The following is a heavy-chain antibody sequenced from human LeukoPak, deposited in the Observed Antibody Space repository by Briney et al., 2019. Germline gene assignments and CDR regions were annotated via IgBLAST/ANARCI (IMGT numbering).Heavy chain of an antibody. CDR2: VNHSGYT. CDR3: ARMTTGHDY. CDR1: GTSFTSYY. V-gene: IGHV4-34*01. D-gene: IGHD4-17*01. Sequence: SETLSLTCGVSGTSFTSYYWSWIRQTPGKGLEWIGEVNHSGYTNMNPSLKSRVTISVDTSKDQFSLMMTSVTAADTAVYFCARMTTGHDYWGQGTLVTVSS. J-gene: IGHJ4*02.